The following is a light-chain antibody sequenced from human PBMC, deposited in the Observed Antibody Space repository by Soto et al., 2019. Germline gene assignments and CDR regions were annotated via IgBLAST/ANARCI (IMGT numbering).Light chain of an antibody. CDR1: QSVSSY. V-gene: IGKV3-11*01. CDR3: QQRRNWPLLT. Sequence: EIVLTQSPATLSLSPGERATLSCRASQSVSSYLAWYQQKPGQAPRLLIYDASNRATGIPARFSGSGSGTDFTLTISSLEPGDFAVYYCQQRRNWPLLTFGGGTKVDIK. J-gene: IGKJ4*01. CDR2: DAS.